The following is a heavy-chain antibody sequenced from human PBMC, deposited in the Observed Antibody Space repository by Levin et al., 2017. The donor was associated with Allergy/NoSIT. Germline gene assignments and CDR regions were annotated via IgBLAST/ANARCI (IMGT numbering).Heavy chain of an antibody. V-gene: IGHV3-33*01. J-gene: IGHJ4*02. CDR3: ARDSDSGYRWELDH. D-gene: IGHD1-26*01. CDR1: GFNFRNHG. Sequence: GESLKISCSASGFNFRNHGMHWVRQAPGKGLEWVAVIRYDGSNEHYSDSVKGRFAISKDNSNDMLYLEMNNLRSEDTALYYCARDSDSGYRWELDHWGRGTLVTVSS. CDR2: IRYDGSNE.